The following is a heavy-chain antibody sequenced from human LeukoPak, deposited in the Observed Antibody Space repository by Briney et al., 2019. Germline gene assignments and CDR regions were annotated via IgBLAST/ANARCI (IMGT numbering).Heavy chain of an antibody. CDR2: ISYDGSNK. Sequence: PGGSLRLSCAASGFTFSNYAMHWVRQAPGKGLEWVAVISYDGSNKYYGDSVKGRFTISRDNSKNTLYLQMNSLRAEDTAKYYCARDFYDSNSYHCGYWGQGALVTVSS. CDR1: GFTFSNYA. J-gene: IGHJ4*02. V-gene: IGHV3-30*04. CDR3: ARDFYDSNSYHCGY. D-gene: IGHD3-22*01.